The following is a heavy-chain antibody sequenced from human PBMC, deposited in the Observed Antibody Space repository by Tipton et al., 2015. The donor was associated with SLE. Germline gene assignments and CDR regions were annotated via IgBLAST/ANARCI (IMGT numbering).Heavy chain of an antibody. CDR3: ARVGYYYELHY. V-gene: IGHV4-38-2*01. CDR2: IYHSGST. Sequence: TLSLTCAVSGYSISSGCYWGWIRQPPGKGLEWIGSIYHSGSTYYNPSLKSRVTISVDTSKNQFSLKLSSVTAADTAVYYCARVGYYYELHYWGQGTLVTVSS. D-gene: IGHD3-22*01. CDR1: GYSISSGCY. J-gene: IGHJ4*02.